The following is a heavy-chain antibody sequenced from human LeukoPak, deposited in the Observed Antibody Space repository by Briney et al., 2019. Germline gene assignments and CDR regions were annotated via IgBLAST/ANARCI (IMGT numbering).Heavy chain of an antibody. CDR2: INPSGGST. D-gene: IGHD6-13*01. J-gene: IGHJ4*02. CDR1: GYTFTSYY. Sequence: AASVKVSCKASGYTFTSYYMHWVRQAPGQGLEWMGIINPSGGSTSYAQKFQGRVTMTRDESTSTAYMELSSLRSEDTAVYYCALVRSSSWLFDYWGQGTLVTVTS. CDR3: ALVRSSSWLFDY. V-gene: IGHV1-46*01.